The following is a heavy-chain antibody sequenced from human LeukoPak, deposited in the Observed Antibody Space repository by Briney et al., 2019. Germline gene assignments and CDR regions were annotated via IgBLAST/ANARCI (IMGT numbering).Heavy chain of an antibody. D-gene: IGHD2-21*02. J-gene: IGHJ4*02. CDR3: ARSAYCGGDCYYYFDY. Sequence: PGGSLRLSCAASGFAFSDYYMSWIRQAPGKGLEWVSYISSSTTSYTNYADSVKGRFTISRDNAKNSLYLQMNSLRAEDTAVYYCARSAYCGGDCYYYFDYWGQRTLVTVSS. V-gene: IGHV3-11*03. CDR2: ISSSTTSYT. CDR1: GFAFSDYY.